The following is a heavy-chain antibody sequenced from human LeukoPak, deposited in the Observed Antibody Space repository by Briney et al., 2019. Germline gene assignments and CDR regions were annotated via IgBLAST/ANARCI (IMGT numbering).Heavy chain of an antibody. V-gene: IGHV5-51*01. CDR2: ICPGDSDT. Sequence: GESLQISCQGSGYSFTSYWIGWVRQMPGKGLEWMGIICPGDSDTRYSPSFQGQVTISADKSISTAYLQWSSLKASDTAMYYCARADYDYVWGSYRPRGYFDYWGQGTLVTVSS. CDR3: ARADYDYVWGSYRPRGYFDY. CDR1: GYSFTSYW. D-gene: IGHD3-16*02. J-gene: IGHJ4*02.